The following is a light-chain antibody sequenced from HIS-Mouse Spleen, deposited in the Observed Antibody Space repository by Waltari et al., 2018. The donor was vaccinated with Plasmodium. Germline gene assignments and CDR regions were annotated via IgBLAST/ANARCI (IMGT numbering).Light chain of an antibody. V-gene: IGKV3-20*01. CDR2: GAS. Sequence: EIVLTQSPGTLSLSPGERATLSCRASQSVSSSYVAWYQQKPGQAPRLLIYGASSRATGIPDRFSGSGSGTDFILIISRLEPEDFAVYYCQQYGSSPLTFGGGTKVEIK. J-gene: IGKJ4*01. CDR3: QQYGSSPLT. CDR1: QSVSSSY.